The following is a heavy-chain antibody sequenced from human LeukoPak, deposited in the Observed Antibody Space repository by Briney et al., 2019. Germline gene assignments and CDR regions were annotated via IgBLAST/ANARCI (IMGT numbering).Heavy chain of an antibody. Sequence: GGSLRLSCAASGFTVSSNYMNWVRQAAGKGLEWVSVIYGGGNIYYADSVKGRFTISRDNSKNTLYLQMNSLRAEDTAVYYCARGAGYNYPYYFDYWGQGTLVTVSS. D-gene: IGHD5-24*01. CDR3: ARGAGYNYPYYFDY. CDR2: IYGGGNI. V-gene: IGHV3-53*01. CDR1: GFTVSSNY. J-gene: IGHJ4*02.